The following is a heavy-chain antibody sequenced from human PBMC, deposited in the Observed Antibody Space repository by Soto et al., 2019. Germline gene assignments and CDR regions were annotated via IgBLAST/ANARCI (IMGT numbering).Heavy chain of an antibody. V-gene: IGHV5-51*01. J-gene: IGHJ4*02. Sequence: PGESLKISCKASGYDFARHWIGWVRQLPGKGFEWMGIIYPVDSDTRYNPSFQGQVTISADQAITTAYLQWSSLRASDTAIYYCASGSRDCSGGSCYSHWGQGTLVTVSS. CDR1: GYDFARHW. CDR3: ASGSRDCSGGSCYSH. CDR2: IYPVDSDT. D-gene: IGHD2-15*01.